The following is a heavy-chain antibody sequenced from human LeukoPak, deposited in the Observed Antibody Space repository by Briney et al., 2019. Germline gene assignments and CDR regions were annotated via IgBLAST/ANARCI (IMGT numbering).Heavy chain of an antibody. CDR1: GYSISSGYY. J-gene: IGHJ4*02. V-gene: IGHV4-38-2*02. CDR3: ARFYYDSSGYLRGNFDY. D-gene: IGHD3-22*01. Sequence: PSETLSLTCTVSGYSISSGYYWGWIRPPPGKGLEWIGSIYHSGSTYYNPSLKSRVTISVDTSKNQFSLKLSSVTAADTAVYYCARFYYDSSGYLRGNFDYWGQGTLVTVSS. CDR2: IYHSGST.